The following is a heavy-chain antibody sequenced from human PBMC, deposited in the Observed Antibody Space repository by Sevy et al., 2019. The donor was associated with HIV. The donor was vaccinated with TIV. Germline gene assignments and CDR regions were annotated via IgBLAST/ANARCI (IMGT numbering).Heavy chain of an antibody. V-gene: IGHV1-3*01. D-gene: IGHD2-15*01. CDR3: GKGFCSGGSCYSAFVY. Sequence: ASVKVSCKASGYSFTSYIMHWVRQAPGQRLEWIGWVNAGNGDTKYSQKFQGRVTITREKSASTAYMELNSLRSEDTAVYYCGKGFCSGGSCYSAFVYWGQGTLVTVSS. J-gene: IGHJ4*02. CDR1: GYSFTSYI. CDR2: VNAGNGDT.